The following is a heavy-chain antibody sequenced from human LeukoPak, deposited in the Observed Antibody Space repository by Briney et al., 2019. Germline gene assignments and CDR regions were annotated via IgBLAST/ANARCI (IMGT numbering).Heavy chain of an antibody. Sequence: GGSLRLSCAASGFTFSSYAMSWVRQAPGKGLEWVSGISGDGERTYYADSVRGRFSISRANPKNTVYLQMSSLRVEDTAIYYCAKLFCTGGRCYSNPFDYWGQGTLVTVSS. V-gene: IGHV3-23*01. J-gene: IGHJ4*02. CDR2: ISGDGERT. CDR3: AKLFCTGGRCYSNPFDY. CDR1: GFTFSSYA. D-gene: IGHD2-15*01.